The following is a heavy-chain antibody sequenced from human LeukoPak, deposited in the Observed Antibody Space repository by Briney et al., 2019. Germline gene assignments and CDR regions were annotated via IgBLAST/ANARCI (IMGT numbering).Heavy chain of an antibody. CDR3: AKDFRGIVRADYFDY. CDR2: VSASGLST. Sequence: GGSLRLSCVASGFSFSEYVISWVRQAPGKGLEWVSAVSASGLSTYYADSVKGRFTISRDNSKNTVYLQMNSLRPEDAAVYFCAKDFRGIVRADYFDYWGQGTLVTVSS. J-gene: IGHJ4*02. D-gene: IGHD3-10*01. V-gene: IGHV3-23*01. CDR1: GFSFSEYV.